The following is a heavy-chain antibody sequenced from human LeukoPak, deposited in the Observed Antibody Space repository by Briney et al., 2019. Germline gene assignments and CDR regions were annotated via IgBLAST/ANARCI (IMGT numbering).Heavy chain of an antibody. D-gene: IGHD2-2*01. J-gene: IGHJ4*02. Sequence: ASVNVPCKASGYTFTSYGISWVRQAPGQGLEGMGWSSAYNGNTNYAQKLQGRVTMTTDTSKSTAYMELRSLRSDDTAVYYCARDLEGGYCSSTSCPLQGGYWGQGTLVTVSS. V-gene: IGHV1-18*01. CDR2: SSAYNGNT. CDR3: ARDLEGGYCSSTSCPLQGGY. CDR1: GYTFTSYG.